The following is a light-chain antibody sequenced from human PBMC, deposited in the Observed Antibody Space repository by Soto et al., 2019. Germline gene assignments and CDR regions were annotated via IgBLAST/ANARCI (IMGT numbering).Light chain of an antibody. CDR2: DAS. J-gene: IGKJ1*01. CDR3: QQYGSSPTWT. V-gene: IGKV3-20*01. Sequence: TVLPPSPGTLSLSPGERTTLSCRASQSISRYLAWYQQKPGQAPRLLISDASKRATGIPDRFSGSGSGTDFTLTISRLEPEDFAVYYCQQYGSSPTWTFGQGTKVDI. CDR1: QSISRY.